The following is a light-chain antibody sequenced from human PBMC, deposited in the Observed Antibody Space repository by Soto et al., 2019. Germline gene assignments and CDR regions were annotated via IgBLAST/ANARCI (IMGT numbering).Light chain of an antibody. V-gene: IGLV2-8*01. Sequence: QSALTQPPSASGSPGEPVTISCTGTSSDVGGYNYVSWYQQHPGKAPKLMIYDVSKRPSGVPDRFSGSKSGNTASLTVSGLQAEDEADYCCLSYAGSNNFYVFGTGTKVTVL. CDR2: DVS. CDR3: LSYAGSNNFYV. J-gene: IGLJ1*01. CDR1: SSDVGGYNY.